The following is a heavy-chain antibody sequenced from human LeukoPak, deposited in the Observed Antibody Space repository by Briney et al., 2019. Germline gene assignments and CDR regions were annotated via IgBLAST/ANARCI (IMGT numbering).Heavy chain of an antibody. CDR3: ARGPTTHFDY. CDR2: ISSSGSTI. D-gene: IGHD2-15*01. V-gene: IGHV3-48*03. J-gene: IGHJ4*02. Sequence: PGGSLRLSCAASGFTFSSYEMNWVRQAPGKGLECVSYISSSGSTIYYADSVKGRFTISRDNAKNSLYLQMNSLRAEDTGVYYCARGPTTHFDYWGQGTPVTVSS. CDR1: GFTFSSYE.